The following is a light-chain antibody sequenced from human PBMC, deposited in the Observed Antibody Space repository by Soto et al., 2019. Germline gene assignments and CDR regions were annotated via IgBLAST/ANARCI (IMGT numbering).Light chain of an antibody. J-gene: IGKJ5*01. CDR3: QQTNSIPIT. CDR1: QSISSY. CDR2: GAS. V-gene: IGKV1-39*01. Sequence: DIQMTHSPSSLSASVGDRVTITCRASQSISSYLNWYQQKPGTAPKLLMFGASTLQSGVPSRFSGSGSGTDFTLTISSLQPEDFATYYCQQTNSIPITFGQGTRLEI.